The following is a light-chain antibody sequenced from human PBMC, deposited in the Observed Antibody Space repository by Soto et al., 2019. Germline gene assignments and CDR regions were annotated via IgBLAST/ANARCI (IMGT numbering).Light chain of an antibody. V-gene: IGKV4-1*01. J-gene: IGKJ5*01. CDR3: QQYYSTPIT. Sequence: DIVMTPSPDSLAVSLRARATINCKSSQSVLYSSNNKNYLAWYQQKPGQPPKLLIYWASTRESGVPDRFSGSGSGTDFTLTISSLQAEDVAVYYCQQYYSTPITFGQGTRLEIK. CDR1: QSVLYSSNNKNY. CDR2: WAS.